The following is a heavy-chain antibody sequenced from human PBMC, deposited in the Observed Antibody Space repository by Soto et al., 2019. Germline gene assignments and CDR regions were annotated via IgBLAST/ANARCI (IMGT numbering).Heavy chain of an antibody. CDR2: IYYTRNT. D-gene: IGHD6-19*01. CDR3: ARHWEQWLGYIDY. J-gene: IGHJ4*02. CDR1: GCSISIGSFY. V-gene: IGHV4-39*01. Sequence: PSETLSLTCTVSGCSISIGSFYWCWIRQPPGKGLEWIGSIYYTRNTYYNPSLKSRVTISVDSSKNQFSLKLSSVTAADTAVYYCARHWEQWLGYIDYWGQGTLVTVSS.